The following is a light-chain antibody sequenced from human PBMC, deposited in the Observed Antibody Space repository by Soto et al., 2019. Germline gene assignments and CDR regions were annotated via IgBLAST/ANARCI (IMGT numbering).Light chain of an antibody. CDR2: GAS. Sequence: EIGMTQSPATLSVSPGERATLSSRASQRISINLAWYQQKPGQAPRLLIYGASTRATGIPSRFSGSGSETEFTLTISSLQSEDSAVYYCQHYNNWPPYTFGQGTKLEIK. J-gene: IGKJ2*01. CDR3: QHYNNWPPYT. CDR1: QRISIN. V-gene: IGKV3-15*01.